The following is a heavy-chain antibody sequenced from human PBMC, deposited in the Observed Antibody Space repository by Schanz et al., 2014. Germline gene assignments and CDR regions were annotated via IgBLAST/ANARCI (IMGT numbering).Heavy chain of an antibody. CDR3: ARDPLRGIFDY. CDR1: GGSISSGAYY. J-gene: IGHJ4*02. Sequence: QMQLQESGPGLVKPSQTLSLTCTVSGGSISSGAYYWTWIRQHPGKGLEWIGYIYHSGATYYNPSLKSRLIISLDTSKNQFSLKLNSVTAADTAVYFCARDPLRGIFDYWGQGILVTVSS. D-gene: IGHD3-16*01. CDR2: IYHSGAT. V-gene: IGHV4-31*03.